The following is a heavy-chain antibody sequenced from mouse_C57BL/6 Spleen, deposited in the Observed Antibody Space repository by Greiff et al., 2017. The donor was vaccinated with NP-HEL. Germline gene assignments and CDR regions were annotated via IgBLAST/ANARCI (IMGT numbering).Heavy chain of an antibody. V-gene: IGHV1-42*01. CDR2: INPSTGGT. D-gene: IGHD1-1*01. CDR1: GYSFTGYY. J-gene: IGHJ2*01. CDR3: ARETRYQKGYFDY. Sequence: DVQLQESGPELVKPGASVKISCKASGYSFTGYYMNWVKQSPEKSLEWIGEINPSTGGTTYNQKFKAKATLTVDKSSSTAYMQLKSLTSEDSAVYYCARETRYQKGYFDYWGQGTTLTVSS.